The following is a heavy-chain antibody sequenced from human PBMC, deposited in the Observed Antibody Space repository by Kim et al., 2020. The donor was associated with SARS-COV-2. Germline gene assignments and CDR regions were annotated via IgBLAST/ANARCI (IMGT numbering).Heavy chain of an antibody. CDR2: T. D-gene: IGHD6-19*01. J-gene: IGHJ4*02. CDR3: AREAVAGSFDY. Sequence: TRYSPQFQACVSITRDTSATTAYLELSDLRSEDTAVYYCAREAVAGSFDYWGQGTLVTVSS. V-gene: IGHV1-3*01.